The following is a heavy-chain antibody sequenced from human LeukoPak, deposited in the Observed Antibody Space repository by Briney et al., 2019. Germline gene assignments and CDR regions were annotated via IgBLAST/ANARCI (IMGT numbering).Heavy chain of an antibody. CDR2: IRYDGSNK. Sequence: SGGSLRLSCAASGFTFSSYGMHWVRQAPGKGLEWVAFIRYDGSNKYYADSVKGRFTISRDNSKNTLYLQMNSLRAEDTAVYYCAKADGVYYYYYGMDVWGQGTTVTVSS. J-gene: IGHJ6*02. D-gene: IGHD3-10*01. CDR1: GFTFSSYG. CDR3: AKADGVYYYYYGMDV. V-gene: IGHV3-30*02.